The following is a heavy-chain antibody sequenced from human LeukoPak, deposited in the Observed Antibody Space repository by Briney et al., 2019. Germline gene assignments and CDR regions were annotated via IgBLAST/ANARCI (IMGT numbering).Heavy chain of an antibody. CDR2: ISSSSSYI. V-gene: IGHV3-21*01. J-gene: IGHJ3*02. D-gene: IGHD2-2*03. CDR1: GFTFSSYS. CDR3: ARDFAFGYCSSTSCFDAFDI. Sequence: GGSLRLSCAASGFTFSSYSMNWVRQAPGKGLEWVSSISSSSSYIYYADSVKGRFTISRDNAKNSLYLQMNSLRAEDTAVYYCARDFAFGYCSSTSCFDAFDIWGQGTMVTVSS.